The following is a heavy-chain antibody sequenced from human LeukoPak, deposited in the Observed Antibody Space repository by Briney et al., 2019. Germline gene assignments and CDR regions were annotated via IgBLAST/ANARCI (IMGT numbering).Heavy chain of an antibody. V-gene: IGHV3-48*03. Sequence: GGSLRLSCAASGFTFSSYEMNWVRQAPGKGLEWVSYISSSGSTIYYADSVKGRFTISRDNAKNSLYLQMNSLRAEDTAVYYCARVGSYCPSGPNDYWGQGTLVTVSS. CDR3: ARVGSYCPSGPNDY. D-gene: IGHD1-26*01. CDR2: ISSSGSTI. CDR1: GFTFSSYE. J-gene: IGHJ4*02.